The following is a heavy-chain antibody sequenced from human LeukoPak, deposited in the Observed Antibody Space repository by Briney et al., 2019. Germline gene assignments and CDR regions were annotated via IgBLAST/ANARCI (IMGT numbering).Heavy chain of an antibody. J-gene: IGHJ2*01. CDR3: ARVLWFGVLLTSWYFDL. D-gene: IGHD3-10*01. CDR2: INSDGSSA. V-gene: IGHV3-74*01. Sequence: GGSLRLSCAASGFTFSSYWMHWVRQAPGKGLVWVSRINSDGSSASYAESVKGRFTVSRDNAKNMLYLQLNSLRDEDTAVYYCARVLWFGVLLTSWYFDLWGRGTLVTVSS. CDR1: GFTFSSYW.